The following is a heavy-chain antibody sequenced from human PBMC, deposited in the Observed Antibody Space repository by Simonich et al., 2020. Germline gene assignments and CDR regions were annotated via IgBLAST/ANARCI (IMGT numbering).Heavy chain of an antibody. J-gene: IGHJ6*02. V-gene: IGHV1-2*06. CDR1: GYTFTGYY. CDR3: ARVPGIYYYYGMDV. CDR2: INPNSDGT. Sequence: GAEVKKPGASVKVSCKASGYTFTGYYMHWVRQAPEQGLEWMGRINPNSDGTKYAKKYQGRVTMTRDTSISTAYMELSRLRSDDTAVYYCARVPGIYYYYGMDVWGQGTTVTVSS. D-gene: IGHD3-10*01.